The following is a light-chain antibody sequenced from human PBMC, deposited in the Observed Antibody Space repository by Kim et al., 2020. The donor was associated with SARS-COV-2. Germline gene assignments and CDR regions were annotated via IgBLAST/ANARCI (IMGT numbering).Light chain of an antibody. CDR1: QIVSSRD. CDR2: GAS. Sequence: LSPGARATLSCRASQIVSSRDLAWYQQKPGQAPRLIIYGASSRATGIPDRFSGSGSGTGFTLALSRLEPDDFAMYYCQQYAGSPAFGQGTKVDIK. J-gene: IGKJ1*01. V-gene: IGKV3-20*01. CDR3: QQYAGSPA.